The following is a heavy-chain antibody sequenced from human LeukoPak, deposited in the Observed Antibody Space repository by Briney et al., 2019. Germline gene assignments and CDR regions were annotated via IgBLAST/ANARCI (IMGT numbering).Heavy chain of an antibody. J-gene: IGHJ3*02. V-gene: IGHV7-4-1*02. Sequence: ASVKVSCKASGYTFTSYAMNWVRQAPGQGLEWMGWINTNTGNPTYAQGFTGRFVFSLDTSVSTAYLQISSLKAEDTAVYYCASYYGSGSYLIGAFDIWGQGTMVTVSS. CDR1: GYTFTSYA. CDR3: ASYYGSGSYLIGAFDI. D-gene: IGHD3-10*01. CDR2: INTNTGNP.